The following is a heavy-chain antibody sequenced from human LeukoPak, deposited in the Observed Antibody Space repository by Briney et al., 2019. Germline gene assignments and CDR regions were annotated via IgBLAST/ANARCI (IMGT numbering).Heavy chain of an antibody. CDR3: AIVPAAVSTNTYG. CDR1: VFHVSNHY. J-gene: IGHJ4*02. Sequence: GGSLRLSCAASVFHVSNHYMRWVPQAPGKGLEWVQLIYSGGSTYYTDSGKGRFTISRDVYKNMLYLQMNSLRVEDTAVYYCAIVPAAVSTNTYGWGQGTLVTAS. D-gene: IGHD6-13*01. CDR2: IYSGGST. V-gene: IGHV3-66*01.